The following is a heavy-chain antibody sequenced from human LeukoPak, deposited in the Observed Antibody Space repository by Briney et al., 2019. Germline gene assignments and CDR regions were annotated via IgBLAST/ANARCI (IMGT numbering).Heavy chain of an antibody. Sequence: PGGSLRLSCAASGFTFSSYAMHWVRQAPGKGLERVAVISYDGSNKYYADSVKGRFTISRDNSRNTVYLEMNSLRAEDTAVYYCARSPYRGGSSWTEFEYWGQGTLLTVSS. CDR1: GFTFSSYA. J-gene: IGHJ4*02. D-gene: IGHD6-13*01. CDR2: ISYDGSNK. CDR3: ARSPYRGGSSWTEFEY. V-gene: IGHV3-30-3*01.